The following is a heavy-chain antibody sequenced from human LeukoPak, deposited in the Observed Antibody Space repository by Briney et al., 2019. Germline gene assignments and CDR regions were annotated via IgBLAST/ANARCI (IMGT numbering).Heavy chain of an antibody. D-gene: IGHD4-11*01. Sequence: SETLSLTCTVSGGSISSSSYYWGWIRQPPGKGLEWIGSIYYSGSTYYNPSLKSRVTISVDTSKNQSSLKLSSVTAADTAVYYCAREWGVTVTRPFDPWGQGTLVTVSS. CDR3: AREWGVTVTRPFDP. J-gene: IGHJ5*02. CDR1: GGSISSSSYY. V-gene: IGHV4-39*07. CDR2: IYYSGST.